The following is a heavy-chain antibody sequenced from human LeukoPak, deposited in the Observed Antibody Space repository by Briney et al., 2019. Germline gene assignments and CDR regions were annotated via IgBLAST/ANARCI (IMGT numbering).Heavy chain of an antibody. CDR3: AKAPYDSSGYYTLSSPFDY. CDR2: ISWNSGSI. J-gene: IGHJ4*02. CDR1: GFTFDDYA. V-gene: IGHV3-9*01. D-gene: IGHD3-22*01. Sequence: GGSLRLSCAASGFTFDDYAMHWVRQAPGKGLEWVSGISWNSGSIGYADSVKGRFTISRDNAKNSLYLQMNSLRAEDTALYYCAKAPYDSSGYYTLSSPFDYWGQGTLVTVSP.